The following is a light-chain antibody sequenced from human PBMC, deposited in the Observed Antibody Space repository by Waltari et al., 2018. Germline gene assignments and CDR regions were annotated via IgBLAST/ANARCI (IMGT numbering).Light chain of an antibody. CDR3: QEYAAYWT. CDR1: QRINTW. Sequence: DIQMTQSPATLSASVGDRVTITCRASQRINTWLAWYQQTPGSALKLLIYEASTLVSGVPSRFSGSGSGTEFTLTISSLQPGDFATYYCQEYAAYWTFGQGTKVEIK. J-gene: IGKJ1*01. V-gene: IGKV1-5*03. CDR2: EAS.